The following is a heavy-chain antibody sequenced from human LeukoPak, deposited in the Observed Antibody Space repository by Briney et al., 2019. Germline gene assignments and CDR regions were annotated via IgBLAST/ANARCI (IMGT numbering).Heavy chain of an antibody. Sequence: GGSLRLSRAASGFPFSSYSMNWVRQVPGKGLEWVSYISGSSGATFYADSVKGRFTISRDNAKNSLYLQMNSLRDEDTAVYYRARDFRYYFDYWGQGTLVTVSS. V-gene: IGHV3-48*02. CDR2: ISGSSGAT. CDR3: ARDFRYYFDY. CDR1: GFPFSSYS. J-gene: IGHJ4*02. D-gene: IGHD1-14*01.